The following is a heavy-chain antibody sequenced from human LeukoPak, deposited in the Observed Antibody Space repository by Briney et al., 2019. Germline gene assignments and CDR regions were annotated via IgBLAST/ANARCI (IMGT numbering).Heavy chain of an antibody. CDR1: GFTFSSYA. J-gene: IGHJ4*02. Sequence: PGGSLRLSCAASGFTFSSYAMHWVRQAPGKGLEWVAVISYDGSNKYYADSVKGRFTISRDNSKNTLYLQMNSLRAEDTAVYYCAREGENYDSSGLLFIWGQGTLVTVSS. D-gene: IGHD3-22*01. CDR3: AREGENYDSSGLLFI. V-gene: IGHV3-30-3*01. CDR2: ISYDGSNK.